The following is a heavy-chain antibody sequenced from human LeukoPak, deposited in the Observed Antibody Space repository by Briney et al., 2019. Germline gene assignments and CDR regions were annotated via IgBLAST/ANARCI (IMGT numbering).Heavy chain of an antibody. Sequence: PGGSLRLSCEVSGFNFETYWMSWVRQAPGKGLEWVANINEDGSEEHFVHSVKGRFTISRDNSKNTLYLQMNSLRAEDTAVYYCAKDYASDMATAPFDYWGQGTLVTVSS. CDR3: AKDYASDMATAPFDY. CDR2: INEDGSEE. CDR1: GFNFETYW. V-gene: IGHV3-7*03. J-gene: IGHJ4*02. D-gene: IGHD5-24*01.